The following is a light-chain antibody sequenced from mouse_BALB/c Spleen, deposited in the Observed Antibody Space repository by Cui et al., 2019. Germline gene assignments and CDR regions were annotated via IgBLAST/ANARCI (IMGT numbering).Light chain of an antibody. CDR3: QQNNEDPYT. CDR2: LAS. V-gene: IGKV3-10*01. Sequence: NIVLTQSPASLAVSLGQRATISCRASENVDSYGSSFMHWYQQKPGQPPKLLIYLASNLESGVPSRFSGSGSRTDFTLTIDPVEADDAATYYCQQNNEDPYTFGGGTKLEIK. J-gene: IGKJ2*01. CDR1: ENVDSYGSSF.